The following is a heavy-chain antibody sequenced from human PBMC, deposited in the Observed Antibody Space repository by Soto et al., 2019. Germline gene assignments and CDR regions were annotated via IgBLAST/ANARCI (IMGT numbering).Heavy chain of an antibody. CDR2: IYYSGST. Sequence: SDTLSLTCTVSGGSIRSGVYYWSWIRQHPGQGLEWIGYIYYSGSTYYNPSLKSRVTISVDTSKNQFSPKLSSVTAADTAVYYCARGGLDDFWSGYLYRLDSCGLGTLVSVSS. V-gene: IGHV4-31*03. CDR1: GGSIRSGVYY. CDR3: ARGGLDDFWSGYLYRLDS. D-gene: IGHD3-3*01. J-gene: IGHJ4*02.